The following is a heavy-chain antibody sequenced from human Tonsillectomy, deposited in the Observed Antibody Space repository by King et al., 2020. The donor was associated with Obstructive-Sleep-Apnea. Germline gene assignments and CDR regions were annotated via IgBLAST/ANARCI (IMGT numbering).Heavy chain of an antibody. CDR1: GVSLSSHY. CDR2: IYYTGST. D-gene: IGHD3-10*02. V-gene: IGHV4-59*11. CDR3: AREGGSNVRGDWFDP. Sequence: QVQLQESGPGLVKPSETLSLTCTVSGVSLSSHYWSWIRQPPGKGLEWIGHIYYTGSTNHNPSLKSRVTISVDTSKNQFSLKLTSFTAADTAVYYCAREGGSNVRGDWFDPWGQGTLVTVSS. J-gene: IGHJ5*02.